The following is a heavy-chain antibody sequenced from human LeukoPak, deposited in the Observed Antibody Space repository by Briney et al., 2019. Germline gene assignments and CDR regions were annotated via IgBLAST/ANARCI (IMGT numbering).Heavy chain of an antibody. Sequence: SETLSLTCTVSGGSISGSSYYWGWIRQPPGKGLEWIGSIYYSGSTYYNPSLKGRVTISVDTSKNQFSLKLSSVTAADTAVYYCARLSGYYDILTGYYYFDYWGQGTLVTVSS. CDR3: ARLSGYYDILTGYYYFDY. CDR1: GGSISGSSYY. V-gene: IGHV4-39*01. J-gene: IGHJ4*02. D-gene: IGHD3-9*01. CDR2: IYYSGST.